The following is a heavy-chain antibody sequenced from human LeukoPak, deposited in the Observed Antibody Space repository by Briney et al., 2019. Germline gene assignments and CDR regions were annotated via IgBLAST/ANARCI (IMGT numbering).Heavy chain of an antibody. V-gene: IGHV3-21*01. D-gene: IGHD3-22*01. CDR2: ISSSSSYI. J-gene: IGHJ4*02. Sequence: GGSLRLSCAASGFTFSSYSMNRVRQAPGKGLEWVSSISSSSSYIYYADSVKGRFTISRDNAKNSLYLQMNSLRAEDTAVYYCARDGYYYDSSGPDYWGQGTLVTVSS. CDR3: ARDGYYYDSSGPDY. CDR1: GFTFSSYS.